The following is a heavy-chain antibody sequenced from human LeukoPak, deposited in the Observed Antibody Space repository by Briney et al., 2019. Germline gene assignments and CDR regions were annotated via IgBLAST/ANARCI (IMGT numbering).Heavy chain of an antibody. D-gene: IGHD3-10*01. V-gene: IGHV1-2*02. CDR1: GYSFTAFY. Sequence: VASVKVSCKSSGYSFTAFYIHWVWHGPGPGLEWMGGIHPRSGATNSAYKFRGRATKTRDTSISKTHMDLVSLGSDDTAVYYCARDGEYGTGSYYRGCFDYWGQGTLVTVSS. CDR3: ARDGEYGTGSYYRGCFDY. CDR2: IHPRSGAT. J-gene: IGHJ4*02.